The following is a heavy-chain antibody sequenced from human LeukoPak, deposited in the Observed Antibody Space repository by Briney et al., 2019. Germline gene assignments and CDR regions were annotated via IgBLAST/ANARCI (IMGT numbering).Heavy chain of an antibody. V-gene: IGHV3-30*02. Sequence: GRSLRLSCAASGFTFTNAWMSWVRQAPGKGLEWVAFIRYDGSNKYYADSVKGRFTISRDNSKNTLYLQMNSLRAEDTAVYYCAKDRRIVVVPDFDYWGQGTLVTVSS. J-gene: IGHJ4*02. CDR3: AKDRRIVVVPDFDY. CDR2: IRYDGSNK. CDR1: GFTFTNAW. D-gene: IGHD2-2*01.